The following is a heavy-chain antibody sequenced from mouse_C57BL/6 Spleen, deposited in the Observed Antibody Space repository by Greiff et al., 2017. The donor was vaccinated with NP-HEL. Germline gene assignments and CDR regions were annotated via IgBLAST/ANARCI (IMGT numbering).Heavy chain of an antibody. CDR1: GFSLTSYG. CDR3: ARRGYGNYYFDY. Sequence: VKLQESGPGLVQPSQSLSITCTVSGFSLTSYGVHWVRQSPGKGLEWLGVIWRGGSTDYNAAFISRLSISKDNSKSQVFFKMNSLQADDTAIYYCARRGYGNYYFDYWGQGTTLTVSS. D-gene: IGHD2-10*02. CDR2: IWRGGST. V-gene: IGHV2-2*01. J-gene: IGHJ2*01.